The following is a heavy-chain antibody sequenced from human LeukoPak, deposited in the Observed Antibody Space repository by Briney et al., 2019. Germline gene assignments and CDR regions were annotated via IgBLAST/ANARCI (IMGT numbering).Heavy chain of an antibody. J-gene: IGHJ4*02. D-gene: IGHD2-8*01. CDR2: ISYDGSNK. CDR3: ARGPGYCTNGVCYGGYFDY. CDR1: GFTFSSYW. Sequence: PGGSLRLSCAASGFTFSSYWMSWVRQAPGKGLEWVAVISYDGSNKYYADSVKGRFTISRDNSKNTLYLQMNSLRAEDTAVYYCARGPGYCTNGVCYGGYFDYWGQGTLVTVSS. V-gene: IGHV3-30*01.